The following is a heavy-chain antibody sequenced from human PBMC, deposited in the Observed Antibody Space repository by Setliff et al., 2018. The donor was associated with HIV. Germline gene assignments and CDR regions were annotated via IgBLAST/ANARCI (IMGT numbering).Heavy chain of an antibody. J-gene: IGHJ6*02. D-gene: IGHD2-8*01. CDR1: GGSISSSSYY. CDR2: IYYSGST. CDR3: ARVPSCADTWCYMYYYYYYGMDV. Sequence: PSETLSLTCTVSGGSISSSSYYWGWIRQPPGKGLEWIGSIYYSGSTYYNPSLKSRVTISVDTSKKQFSLKLKSVTAADTAVYYCARVPSCADTWCYMYYYYYYGMDVWGQGTTVTAP. V-gene: IGHV4-39*07.